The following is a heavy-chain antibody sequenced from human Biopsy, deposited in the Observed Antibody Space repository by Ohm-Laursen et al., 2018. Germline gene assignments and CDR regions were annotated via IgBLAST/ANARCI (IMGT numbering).Heavy chain of an antibody. V-gene: IGHV4-59*01. Sequence: SDTLSLTCTVSGDSISSYYWSWIRQPPGKGLEWIGYVYYSGSTDYNPSLQSRVTISVDTSRNHFSLRLRSVTPADTAMYYCAREAIGVATAFDIWGQGTMVTVSS. J-gene: IGHJ3*02. CDR2: VYYSGST. CDR3: AREAIGVATAFDI. CDR1: GDSISSYY. D-gene: IGHD5-12*01.